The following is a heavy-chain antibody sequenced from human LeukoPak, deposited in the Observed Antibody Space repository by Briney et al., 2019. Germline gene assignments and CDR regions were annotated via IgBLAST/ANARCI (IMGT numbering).Heavy chain of an antibody. CDR3: ARVEKDIVVVPAARWFDP. Sequence: KASETLSLTCAVYGGSFSGYYWSWIRQPPGKGLEWIGEINHSGSTNYNPSLKSRVTISVDTSKKQFSLKLSSVTAADTAVYYCARVEKDIVVVPAARWFDPWGQGTLVTVSS. CDR1: GGSFSGYY. J-gene: IGHJ5*02. D-gene: IGHD2-2*01. V-gene: IGHV4-34*01. CDR2: INHSGST.